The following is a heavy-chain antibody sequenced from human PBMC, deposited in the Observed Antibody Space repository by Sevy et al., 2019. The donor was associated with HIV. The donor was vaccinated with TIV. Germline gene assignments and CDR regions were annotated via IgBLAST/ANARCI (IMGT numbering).Heavy chain of an antibody. CDR1: GYSFSTYW. D-gene: IGHD3-22*01. J-gene: IGHJ4*02. CDR3: ARSRSGYFDSSGYYIN. CDR2: IYPGDSDT. V-gene: IGHV5-51*01. Sequence: GESLKISCKGSGYSFSTYWIGWVRQMPGKGLEWMGLIYPGDSDTRYSPSFQGHVTISADKSISTAFLQWSSLKASDTAIYYCARSRSGYFDSSGYYINWGQGTLVTVSS.